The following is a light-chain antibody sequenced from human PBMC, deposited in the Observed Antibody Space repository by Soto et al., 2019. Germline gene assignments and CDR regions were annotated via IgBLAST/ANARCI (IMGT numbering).Light chain of an antibody. CDR1: SSNIGADYD. J-gene: IGLJ2*01. Sequence: QAVVTQPPSVSGAPGQRVTISCTGSSSNIGADYDVHWYQQIPGTAPKLLIYGNTNRPSGVPDRFSGSKSGTSASLAITGLQAGDEADYYCQSYDSRLSGSVIFGGGTKVTVL. CDR2: GNT. V-gene: IGLV1-40*01. CDR3: QSYDSRLSGSVI.